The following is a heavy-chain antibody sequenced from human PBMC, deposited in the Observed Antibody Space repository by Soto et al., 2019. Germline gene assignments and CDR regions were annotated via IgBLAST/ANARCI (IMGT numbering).Heavy chain of an antibody. CDR1: GFIFKMYW. Sequence: EVQLVESGGGLGPPGGSVRLSCAASGFIFKMYWMHWVRQSPGKWLVWISRIYNDGTYSDYADSVRGRFTISRDNVNDTLYLQMNHLRAEDSGLYYCTRGPRPSSTGTGAYWGQGTQVNVSS. D-gene: IGHD3-10*01. CDR3: TRGPRPSSTGTGAY. CDR2: IYNDGTYS. V-gene: IGHV3-74*01. J-gene: IGHJ4*02.